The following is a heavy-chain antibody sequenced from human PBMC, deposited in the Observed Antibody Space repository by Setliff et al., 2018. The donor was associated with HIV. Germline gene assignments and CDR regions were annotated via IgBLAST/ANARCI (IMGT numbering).Heavy chain of an antibody. V-gene: IGHV1-2*02. CDR1: GYTFTAYY. D-gene: IGHD4-17*01. J-gene: IGHJ2*01. Sequence: ASVKVSCKTSGYTFTAYYIHWVRQAPGQGLEWMGWINSNNGGTKYAQNFQGRVTMTRDTSITTSYVELSSLISDDTAVYYCATSLNGDSEPWYFDFWGRGSLVTVSS. CDR3: ATSLNGDSEPWYFDF. CDR2: INSNNGGT.